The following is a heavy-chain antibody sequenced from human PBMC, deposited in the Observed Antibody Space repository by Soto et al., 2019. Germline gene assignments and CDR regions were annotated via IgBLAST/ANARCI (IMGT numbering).Heavy chain of an antibody. CDR1: GYSFTSYW. Sequence: PGESLKISCKGSGYSFTSYWISWVRQMPGKGLEWMGRIDPSDSYTNYSPSFQGHVTISADKSISTAYLQRSSLKASDTAMYYCARHADCSSTSCLFDYWGQGTLVTVSS. CDR2: IDPSDSYT. D-gene: IGHD2-2*01. V-gene: IGHV5-10-1*01. CDR3: ARHADCSSTSCLFDY. J-gene: IGHJ4*02.